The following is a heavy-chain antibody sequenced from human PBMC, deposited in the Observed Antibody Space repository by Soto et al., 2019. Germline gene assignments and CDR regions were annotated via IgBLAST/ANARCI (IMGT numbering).Heavy chain of an antibody. Sequence: SETLSLTCAVYGGSFSGYYWTWIRQPPGTGLEWIGEINHSGSTNYNPSLKSRVTISVDTSKNQFSLKLTSVTAANTAVYYCARDKITGLFDYWGQGALVTVSS. CDR1: GGSFSGYY. CDR3: ARDKITGLFDY. CDR2: INHSGST. V-gene: IGHV4-34*01. J-gene: IGHJ4*02. D-gene: IGHD2-8*02.